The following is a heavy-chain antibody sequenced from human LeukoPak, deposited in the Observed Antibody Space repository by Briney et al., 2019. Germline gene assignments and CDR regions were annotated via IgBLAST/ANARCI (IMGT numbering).Heavy chain of an antibody. J-gene: IGHJ4*02. CDR3: ARDVLPLGEWELHGIDY. Sequence: PGGSLRLSCAASGFTFSSYAMHWVRQAPGKGLEWVAVISYDGSNKYYADSVKGRFTISRDNSKNTLYLQMNSLSAEDTAVYYCARDVLPLGEWELHGIDYWGQGTLVTVSS. D-gene: IGHD1-26*01. CDR1: GFTFSSYA. CDR2: ISYDGSNK. V-gene: IGHV3-30-3*01.